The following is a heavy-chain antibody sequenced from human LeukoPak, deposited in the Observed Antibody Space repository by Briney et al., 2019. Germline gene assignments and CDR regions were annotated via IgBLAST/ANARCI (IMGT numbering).Heavy chain of an antibody. V-gene: IGHV1-2*02. Sequence: ASVKVSCKASGYTFTGYYMHWVRQAPGQGLEWMGWINPNSGGTNYAQKFQGRVTMTRDTSISTAYMELCRLRSDDTAVYYCARGIVVVPAANGEDHYYYGMDVWGQGTTVTVSS. D-gene: IGHD2-2*01. J-gene: IGHJ6*02. CDR3: ARGIVVVPAANGEDHYYYGMDV. CDR2: INPNSGGT. CDR1: GYTFTGYY.